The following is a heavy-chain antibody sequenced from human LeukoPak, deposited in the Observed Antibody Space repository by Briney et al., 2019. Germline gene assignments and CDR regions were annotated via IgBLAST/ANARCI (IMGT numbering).Heavy chain of an antibody. J-gene: IGHJ3*02. D-gene: IGHD3-22*01. V-gene: IGHV3-53*01. CDR2: IYSGGST. Sequence: PGGSLRLSCAASGFTVSSNYMSWVPQAPGKGLEWVSVIYSGGSTYYAESVKGRFTISRDNSKNTLYLHMNSPRAEATAVYYAAXXXSSGYYRDAFDIWGQGTMVTVSS. CDR1: GFTVSSNY. CDR3: AXXXSSGYYRDAFDI.